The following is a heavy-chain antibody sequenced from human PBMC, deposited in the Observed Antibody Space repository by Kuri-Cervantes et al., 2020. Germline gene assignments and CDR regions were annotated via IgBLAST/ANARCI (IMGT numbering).Heavy chain of an antibody. J-gene: IGHJ6*02. Sequence: ASVKVSCKASGYTFTSYYMHWVRQAPGQGLEWMGIINPSGGSTSYAQKFQGRVTMTRDTSTSTVYMELSSLRSEDTAVYYCARDRARGVGATTNPLYGMDVRGQGTTVTVSS. CDR3: ARDRARGVGATTNPLYGMDV. CDR1: GYTFTSYY. D-gene: IGHD1-26*01. CDR2: INPSGGST. V-gene: IGHV1-46*01.